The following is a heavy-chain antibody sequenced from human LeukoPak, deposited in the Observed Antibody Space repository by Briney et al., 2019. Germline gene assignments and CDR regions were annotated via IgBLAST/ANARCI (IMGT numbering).Heavy chain of an antibody. D-gene: IGHD6-13*01. CDR2: ISTSSSYI. Sequence: GGSLRLPCAASGFTFSSYSMNWVRQAPGKGLEWVSSISTSSSYIYYADSVKGRFTISRDNAKNSVYLQMNSLRAKDTAVYYCARDRYGVAAQGNWFDPWGQGTLVTVAS. CDR1: GFTFSSYS. J-gene: IGHJ5*02. CDR3: ARDRYGVAAQGNWFDP. V-gene: IGHV3-21*01.